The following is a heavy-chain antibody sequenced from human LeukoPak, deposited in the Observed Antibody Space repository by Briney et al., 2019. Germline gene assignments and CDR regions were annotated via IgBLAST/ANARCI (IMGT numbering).Heavy chain of an antibody. D-gene: IGHD5-12*01. CDR3: AKGAYDYIEIAYFDY. J-gene: IGHJ4*02. Sequence: GGSLRLSCVASGFSFNNYAMNWVRQAPGKGLEWVSLIIGSSGATFYADSVKARFTISRDKSKSTLYLQMNSLRAEDTAVYYCAKGAYDYIEIAYFDYWGQGSLVTVSS. CDR2: IIGSSGAT. CDR1: GFSFNNYA. V-gene: IGHV3-23*01.